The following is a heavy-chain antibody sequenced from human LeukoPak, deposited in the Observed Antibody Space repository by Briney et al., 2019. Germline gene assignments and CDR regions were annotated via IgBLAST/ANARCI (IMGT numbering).Heavy chain of an antibody. CDR3: SRDQTPYY. Sequence: GGSLRLSCAASGFTFSSYGMTWVRQAPGKGLEWVGFIASKTYGGTAEYAASVKGRFTISRDDSKSIAYLQMNSLKTEDTAVYFCSRDQTPYYWGQGTLVTVSS. CDR2: IASKTYGGTA. J-gene: IGHJ4*02. CDR1: GFTFSSYG. V-gene: IGHV3-49*04.